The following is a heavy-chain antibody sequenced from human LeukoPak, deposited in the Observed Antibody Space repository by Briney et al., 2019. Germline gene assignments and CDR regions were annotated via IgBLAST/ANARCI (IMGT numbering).Heavy chain of an antibody. D-gene: IGHD3-10*01. CDR2: VWYDGSKK. Sequence: GGSLRLSCAASGFTFSFYGVHWVRQAPGKGLEWVAVVWYDGSKKYYADSVKGRFTISRDNSKNTVYLQMNSLRVEDTAVYYCAGEEDLRELRGGREFFQYWGQGTLVTVSS. CDR1: GFTFSFYG. V-gene: IGHV3-33*01. J-gene: IGHJ1*01. CDR3: AGEEDLRELRGGREFFQY.